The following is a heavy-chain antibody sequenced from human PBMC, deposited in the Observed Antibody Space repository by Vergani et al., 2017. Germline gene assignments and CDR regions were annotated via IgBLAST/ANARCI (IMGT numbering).Heavy chain of an antibody. CDR2: IYPGDSDT. J-gene: IGHJ4*02. D-gene: IGHD1-26*01. V-gene: IGHV5-51*01. CDR3: ARHQSIVGATDY. Sequence: EVQLVQSGAEVKKPGESLKISCKGSEYSFTTYWIGWVRQMHGKGLEWMGIIYPGDSDTRYSPSFQGQVTISADKSISTAYLQWSSLQASDTAIYYCARHQSIVGATDYWGQGTLVTVSS. CDR1: EYSFTTYW.